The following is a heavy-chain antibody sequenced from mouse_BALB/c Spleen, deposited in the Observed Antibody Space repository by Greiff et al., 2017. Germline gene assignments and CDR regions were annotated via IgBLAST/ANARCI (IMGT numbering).Heavy chain of an antibody. Sequence: EVKLVESGGGLVQPGGSRKLSCAASGFTFSSFGMHWVRQAPEKGLEWVAYISSGSSTIYYADTVKGRFTISRDYPKNTLFLQMTSLRSEDTAMYYCARSSYYRYDDAMDYWGQGTSVTVSS. CDR3: ARSSYYRYDDAMDY. V-gene: IGHV5-17*02. D-gene: IGHD2-14*01. CDR1: GFTFSSFG. CDR2: ISSGSSTI. J-gene: IGHJ4*01.